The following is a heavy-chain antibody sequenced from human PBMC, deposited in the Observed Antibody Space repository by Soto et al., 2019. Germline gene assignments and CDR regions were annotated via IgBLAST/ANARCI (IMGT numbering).Heavy chain of an antibody. CDR1: GYIFTSYY. CDR3: ASLSGYSSSWGAFDI. CDR2: INPSGGSS. J-gene: IGHJ3*02. Sequence: ASVKVSCKASGYIFTSYYIHWVRQAPGQGLEWMGLINPSGGSSSYAQEFQGRVTITRDTSRSTVYMELSSLRSEDTAVYYCASLSGYSSSWGAFDIWGQGTMVTVSS. V-gene: IGHV1-46*01. D-gene: IGHD6-13*01.